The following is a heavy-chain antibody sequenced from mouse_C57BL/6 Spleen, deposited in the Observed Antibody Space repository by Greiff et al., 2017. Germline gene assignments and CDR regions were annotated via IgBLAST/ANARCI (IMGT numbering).Heavy chain of an antibody. D-gene: IGHD1-1*01. V-gene: IGHV1-26*01. J-gene: IGHJ4*01. Sequence: EVQLQQSGPELVKPGASVKISCKASGYTFTDYYMNWVKQSHGKSLEWIGDINPNNCGTSYNQKFKGKATLTVDKSSSTAYMELRSLTSEDSAVYYCARNYHYAMDYWGQGTSVTVSS. CDR3: ARNYHYAMDY. CDR2: INPNNCGT. CDR1: GYTFTDYY.